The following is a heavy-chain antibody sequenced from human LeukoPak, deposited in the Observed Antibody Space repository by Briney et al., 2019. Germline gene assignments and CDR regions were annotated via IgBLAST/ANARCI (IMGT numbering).Heavy chain of an antibody. D-gene: IGHD1-14*01. CDR3: AKDIATGNRLYYFDY. V-gene: IGHV3-9*01. Sequence: GGSLRLSCTASGFTFDDYAMHWVRQAPGKGLEWVSGISWNSGSIGYADSVKGRFTISRDNAKNSLYLQMNSLRAEDTALYYCAKDIATGNRLYYFDYWGQGTLVTVSS. CDR2: ISWNSGSI. CDR1: GFTFDDYA. J-gene: IGHJ4*02.